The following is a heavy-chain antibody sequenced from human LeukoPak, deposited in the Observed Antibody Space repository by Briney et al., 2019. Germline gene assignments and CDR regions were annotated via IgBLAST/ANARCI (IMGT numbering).Heavy chain of an antibody. CDR3: ARDSSSPEGGYYYYYYGMDV. Sequence: GASVKVSCKASGGTFSSYAISWVRQAPGQGLEWMGWISAYNGNTNYAQKLQGRVTMTTDTSTSTAYMELRSLRSDDTAVYYCARDSSSPEGGYYYYYYGMDVWGQGTTVTVSS. J-gene: IGHJ6*02. CDR1: GGTFSSYA. D-gene: IGHD6-6*01. V-gene: IGHV1-18*01. CDR2: ISAYNGNT.